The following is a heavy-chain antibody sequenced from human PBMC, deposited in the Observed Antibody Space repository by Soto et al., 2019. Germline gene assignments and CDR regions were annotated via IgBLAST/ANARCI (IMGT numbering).Heavy chain of an antibody. Sequence: GGSLRLSCAASGFTFSSYAMSWVRQPPGKGLEWVSAISDSGGSTYYADSVKGRITISRDNSMDILYLQVNSLRAEDTAVYYCAKAVHGSSPRPEYWGQGTLVTVSS. D-gene: IGHD2-15*01. V-gene: IGHV3-23*01. CDR2: ISDSGGST. CDR1: GFTFSSYA. CDR3: AKAVHGSSPRPEY. J-gene: IGHJ4*02.